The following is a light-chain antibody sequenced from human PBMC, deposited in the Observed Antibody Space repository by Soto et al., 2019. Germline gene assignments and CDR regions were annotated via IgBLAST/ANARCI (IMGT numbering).Light chain of an antibody. V-gene: IGKV1-12*01. J-gene: IGKJ2*01. CDR2: AAS. Sequence: DIQMTQSPSWVSASVGDRVTITCRASQDIGSYLVWYQQRPGKAPNLLIYAASILQGGVPTRFSGSGSGTVFHLTISNLQPEDFATYFCQQANNFPYTFGQGTKL. CDR3: QQANNFPYT. CDR1: QDIGSY.